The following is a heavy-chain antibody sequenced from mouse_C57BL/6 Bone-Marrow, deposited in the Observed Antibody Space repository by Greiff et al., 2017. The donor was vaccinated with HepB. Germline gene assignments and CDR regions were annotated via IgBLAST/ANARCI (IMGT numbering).Heavy chain of an antibody. CDR3: ARISPPYYYGSSPAMDY. D-gene: IGHD1-1*01. CDR2: ISYSGST. Sequence: ESGPGMVKPSQSLSLTCTVTGYSITSGYDWHWIRHFPGNKLEWMGYISYSGSTNYNPSLKSRISITHDTSKNHFFLKLNSVTTEDTATYYCARISPPYYYGSSPAMDYWGQGTSVTVSS. J-gene: IGHJ4*01. CDR1: GYSITSGYD. V-gene: IGHV3-1*01.